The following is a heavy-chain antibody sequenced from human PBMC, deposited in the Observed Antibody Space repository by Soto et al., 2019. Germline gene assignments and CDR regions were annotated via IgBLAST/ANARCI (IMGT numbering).Heavy chain of an antibody. Sequence: EVQLLESGGGLVQPGGSLRLSCAASGFTFSSYAMSWVRQAPGKGLEWVSAISGSGGSTYYADSVKGRFTISRDNSKNTLYLQMNRLRAEDTAVYYCATAVTTQQLVRVSYYYYYGMDVWGQGTTVTVSS. CDR3: ATAVTTQQLVRVSYYYYYGMDV. V-gene: IGHV3-23*01. CDR2: ISGSGGST. J-gene: IGHJ6*02. D-gene: IGHD6-13*01. CDR1: GFTFSSYA.